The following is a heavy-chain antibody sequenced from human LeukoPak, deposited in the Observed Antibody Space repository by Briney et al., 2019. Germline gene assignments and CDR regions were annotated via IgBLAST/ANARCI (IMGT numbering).Heavy chain of an antibody. D-gene: IGHD2-21*02. CDR2: IIPIFGTA. CDR3: AKVKAGDWSAFDY. J-gene: IGHJ4*02. V-gene: IGHV1-69*05. CDR1: GGTFSSYG. Sequence: GASVKVSCKASGGTFSSYGISWVRQAPGQGLEWMGGIIPIFGTANYAQKFQGRVTISTDESTSTAYMELSSLRSEDTAVYYCAKVKAGDWSAFDYWGQGTLVTVSS.